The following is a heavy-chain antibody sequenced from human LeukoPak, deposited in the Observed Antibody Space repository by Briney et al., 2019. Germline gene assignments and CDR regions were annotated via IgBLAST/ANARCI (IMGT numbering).Heavy chain of an antibody. CDR1: GFTFSRSE. V-gene: IGHV3-48*03. CDR3: ARDFGYSSRWFFDL. D-gene: IGHD4-11*01. Sequence: PGGSLRLSCAGSGFTFSRSEMNWVRQAPGKGLEWISYISNTGTTIYYADTVQGRFTISRDNAKNSLYLQMNSLRAEDTAIYHCARDFGYSSRWFFDLWGRGTLVTVSS. CDR2: ISNTGTTI. J-gene: IGHJ2*01.